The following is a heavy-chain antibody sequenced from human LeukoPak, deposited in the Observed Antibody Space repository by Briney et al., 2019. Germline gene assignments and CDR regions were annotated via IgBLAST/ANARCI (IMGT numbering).Heavy chain of an antibody. CDR1: GHIFTNYY. V-gene: IGHV1-46*01. Sequence: ASVKVSCKASGHIFTNYYIHWVRQAPGQGLEWMGIINPSGDITTYARQFQGRVTLTSDASTSTVYMELSSLRSDDTAVYYCARVGGGYDSDGAYWGQGTLVIVSS. J-gene: IGHJ4*02. CDR2: INPSGDIT. CDR3: ARVGGGYDSDGAY. D-gene: IGHD5-12*01.